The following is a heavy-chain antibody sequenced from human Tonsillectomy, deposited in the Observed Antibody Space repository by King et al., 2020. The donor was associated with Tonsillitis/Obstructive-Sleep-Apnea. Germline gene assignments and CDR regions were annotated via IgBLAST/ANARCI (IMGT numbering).Heavy chain of an antibody. CDR1: GGSFSGYY. J-gene: IGHJ5*01. CDR2: IIYSGST. CDR3: ARDTWFDP. D-gene: IGHD5-18*01. Sequence: HVQLQQWGAGLLTPSETLSLTCAVYGGSFSGYYWSWIRQSPGKGLEWIGEIIYSGSTNYNPSLKSRVTISIDSSKNQFSLKLSSLTAADTAVYYCARDTWFDPWGQGTLVTVSS. V-gene: IGHV4-34*12.